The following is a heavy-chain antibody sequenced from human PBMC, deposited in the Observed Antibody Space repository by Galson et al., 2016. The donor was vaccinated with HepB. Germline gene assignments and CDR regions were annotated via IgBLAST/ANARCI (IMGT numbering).Heavy chain of an antibody. Sequence: PALVKPTQTLTLTCTFSGFSLTTSGVGVGWIRQPPGKALEWLGIIYWDDDKRYSPSLKSRLTITKDTSKNQVVLTMTIMDPVDTSTYYCAHRLAGHHGSKVAYWGQGILVTVSS. D-gene: IGHD1-26*01. V-gene: IGHV2-5*02. CDR3: AHRLAGHHGSKVAY. J-gene: IGHJ4*02. CDR2: IYWDDDK. CDR1: GFSLTTSGVG.